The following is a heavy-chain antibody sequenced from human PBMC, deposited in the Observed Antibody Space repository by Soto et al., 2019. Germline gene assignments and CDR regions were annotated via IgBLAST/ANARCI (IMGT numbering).Heavy chain of an antibody. D-gene: IGHD2-15*01. Sequence: ASVKVSCKASGGTFSTYTFSWVRQAPGQGLEWMGRIIPIFGPPYYAQKFQGRVTITADKSTSTVYMELSSLRSDDTAVYFCARGLECRGYCLDKPTWFAPWGQGTLVTVSS. J-gene: IGHJ5*02. CDR2: IIPIFGPP. CDR1: GGTFSTYT. CDR3: ARGLECRGYCLDKPTWFAP. V-gene: IGHV1-69*06.